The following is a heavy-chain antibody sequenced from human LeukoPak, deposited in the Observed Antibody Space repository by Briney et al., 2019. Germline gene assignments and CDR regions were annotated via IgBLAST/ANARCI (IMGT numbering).Heavy chain of an antibody. CDR3: ARESTNYYDSSGYYGGLDY. V-gene: IGHV3-7*01. D-gene: IGHD3-22*01. CDR1: GFTFSSYW. CDR2: IKQDGSEK. Sequence: GGSLRLSCAASGFTFSSYWMSWVRQAPGKGLEWVANIKQDGSEKYYVDSVKGRFTISRDNAKNSLYLQMNSLRAEDTAVYYCARESTNYYDSSGYYGGLDYWGQGTLVTVSS. J-gene: IGHJ4*02.